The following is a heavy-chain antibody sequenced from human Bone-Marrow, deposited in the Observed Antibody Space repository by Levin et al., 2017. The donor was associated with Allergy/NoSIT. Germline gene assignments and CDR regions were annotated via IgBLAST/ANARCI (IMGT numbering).Heavy chain of an antibody. CDR1: GFRFSDYS. Sequence: GGSLRLSCTVSGFRFSDYSIYWVRQAPGKGLEWVSSISSSGSAIYYVDSVKGRFTISRDNAKNSLTLQMNSLRAEDTAVYYCARGIIGDVRVAHKEAFDIWGQGTMVSVSS. D-gene: IGHD2-8*02. CDR3: ARGIIGDVRVAHKEAFDI. V-gene: IGHV3-21*01. J-gene: IGHJ3*02. CDR2: ISSSGSAI.